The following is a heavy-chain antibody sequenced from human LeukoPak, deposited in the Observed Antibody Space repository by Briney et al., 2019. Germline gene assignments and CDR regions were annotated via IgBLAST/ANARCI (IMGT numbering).Heavy chain of an antibody. V-gene: IGHV1-46*01. CDR3: ARGGVVSRGQWLCADY. CDR2: INPSDDNR. J-gene: IGHJ4*02. CDR1: GYTLSTYY. D-gene: IGHD6-19*01. Sequence: ASVKVSCKASGYTLSTYYMHWVRQAPGQGLEWMGIINPSDDNRIYAQKFQGRVTMTWDTSTSTVYIELSSLTSDDTAVYYSARGGVVSRGQWLCADYWGQGALVTVSS.